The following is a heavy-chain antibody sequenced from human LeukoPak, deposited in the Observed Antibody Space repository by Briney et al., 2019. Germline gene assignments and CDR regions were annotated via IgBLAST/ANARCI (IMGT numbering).Heavy chain of an antibody. CDR3: ARESAAGSDYYYGMDV. Sequence: ASVKVSCKASGYTFISYGISWVRQAPGQGLEWMGWISGYTGNTNYAQKFQGRVTMTTETSTSTAYMELRSLRSDDTAVYYCARESAAGSDYYYGMDVWGQGTTVTVSS. CDR2: ISGYTGNT. V-gene: IGHV1-18*01. CDR1: GYTFISYG. J-gene: IGHJ6*02. D-gene: IGHD3-10*01.